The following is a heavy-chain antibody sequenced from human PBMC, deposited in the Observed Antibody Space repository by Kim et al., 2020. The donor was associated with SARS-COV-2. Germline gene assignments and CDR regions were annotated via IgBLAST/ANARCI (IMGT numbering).Heavy chain of an antibody. D-gene: IGHD3-10*01. J-gene: IGHJ6*02. CDR3: ARHYGKYYYGSGSYYKAYYYGMDV. Sequence: SETLSLTYTVSGGSISSYYWSWIRQPPGKGLEWIGYIYYSGSTNYNPSLKSRVTISVDTSKNQFSLKLSSVTAADTAVYYCARHYGKYYYGSGSYYKAYYYGMDVWGQGTTVTVSS. CDR2: IYYSGST. V-gene: IGHV4-59*08. CDR1: GGSISSYY.